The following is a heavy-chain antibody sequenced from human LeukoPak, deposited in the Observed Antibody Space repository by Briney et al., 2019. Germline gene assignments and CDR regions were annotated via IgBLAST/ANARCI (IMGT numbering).Heavy chain of an antibody. J-gene: IGHJ4*02. Sequence: GGSLRLSCAASGFTFSSYGMHWVRQTPGKGLEWVAFIRYDGSNKYYADSVKGRFTISRDNSKNTLYLQMNSLRAEDTAVYYTAAAGNFDYWGQGTLVTVSS. CDR1: GFTFSSYG. CDR3: AAAGNFDY. V-gene: IGHV3-30*02. CDR2: IRYDGSNK. D-gene: IGHD6-13*01.